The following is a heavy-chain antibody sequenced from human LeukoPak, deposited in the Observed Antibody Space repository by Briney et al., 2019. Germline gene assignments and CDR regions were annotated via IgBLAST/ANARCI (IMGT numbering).Heavy chain of an antibody. CDR2: ISGSGGST. J-gene: IGHJ5*02. CDR3: TTAPDYDINWWWFDP. V-gene: IGHV3-23*01. D-gene: IGHD3-9*01. Sequence: GGSLRLSCAASGFTFRTYAMTWVRQAPGKGLEWVSAISGSGGSTYYADSVKGRFTISRDNSKNTLYLQMNSLRAEDTAVYYCTTAPDYDINWWWFDPWGQGTLVTVSS. CDR1: GFTFRTYA.